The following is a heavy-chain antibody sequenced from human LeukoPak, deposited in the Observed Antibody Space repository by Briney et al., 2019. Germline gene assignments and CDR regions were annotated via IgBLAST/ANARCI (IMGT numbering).Heavy chain of an antibody. D-gene: IGHD4-17*01. J-gene: IGHJ4*02. Sequence: GGSLRLSCAGSGFTFSSYGMSWVRQAPGKGLEWVSAIRGTGTSTYYADSVKGRFTISRDNSKNTLYLQMNSLRAEDTAVYYCASGDYGDYPATAHDYWGQGTLVTVSS. V-gene: IGHV3-23*01. CDR3: ASGDYGDYPATAHDY. CDR1: GFTFSSYG. CDR2: IRGTGTST.